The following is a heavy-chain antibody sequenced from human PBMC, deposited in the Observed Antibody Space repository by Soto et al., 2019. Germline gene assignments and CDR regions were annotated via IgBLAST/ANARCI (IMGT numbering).Heavy chain of an antibody. CDR2: IDPSDSQT. J-gene: IGHJ4*02. Sequence: GESLKISCKGSGYSFAGYWITWVRRKPGKGLEWMGRIDPSDSQTYYSPSFRGHVTISVTKSITTVFLQWSSLRASDTAMYYCARQIYDSDTGPNFQYYFDSWGQGTPGTVSS. D-gene: IGHD3-22*01. CDR3: ARQIYDSDTGPNFQYYFDS. V-gene: IGHV5-10-1*01. CDR1: GYSFAGYW.